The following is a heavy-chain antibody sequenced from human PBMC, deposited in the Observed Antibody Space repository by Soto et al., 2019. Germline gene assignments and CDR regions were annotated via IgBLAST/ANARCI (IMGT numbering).Heavy chain of an antibody. V-gene: IGHV3-48*03. CDR3: ARDRFMCSSTSCYGYDFDI. Sequence: GGSLRLSCAASGFTFSSYEMNWVRQAPGKGLEWVSYISSSRSTIYYADSVKGRFTISIDNPKNSLYLQMNSLRAEDTAVYYWARDRFMCSSTSCYGYDFDIWGQGTMVTVSS. CDR2: ISSSRSTI. D-gene: IGHD2-2*01. J-gene: IGHJ3*02. CDR1: GFTFSSYE.